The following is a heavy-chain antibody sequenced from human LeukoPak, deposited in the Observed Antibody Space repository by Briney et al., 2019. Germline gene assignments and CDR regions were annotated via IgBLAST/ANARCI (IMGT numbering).Heavy chain of an antibody. V-gene: IGHV3-48*03. J-gene: IGHJ4*02. CDR1: GFTFSSYE. CDR2: ISSSGSTI. D-gene: IGHD6-13*01. Sequence: GGSLRLFCAASGFTFSSYEMNWVRQAPGKGLEWVSYISSSGSTIYYADSVKGRFTISRDNAKNSLYLQMNSLRAEDTAVYYCASNSLELAYYFDYWGQGTLVTVSS. CDR3: ASNSLELAYYFDY.